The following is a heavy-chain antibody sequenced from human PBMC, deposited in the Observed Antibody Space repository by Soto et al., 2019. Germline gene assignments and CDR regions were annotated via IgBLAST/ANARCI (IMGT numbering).Heavy chain of an antibody. CDR2: IKQDGSDK. J-gene: IGHJ3*01. D-gene: IGHD6-13*01. Sequence: EVQLVESGGGLVQPGGSLRLSCVASGFTFSRSWMSWVRQAPGKGLEWVANIKQDGSDKYYVDSVEGRFTISRDNGKNSLYLQMNSLRAEDTAVYHCVSTSSLTAAVWGQGTMVTVSS. V-gene: IGHV3-7*01. CDR3: VSTSSLTAAV. CDR1: GFTFSRSW.